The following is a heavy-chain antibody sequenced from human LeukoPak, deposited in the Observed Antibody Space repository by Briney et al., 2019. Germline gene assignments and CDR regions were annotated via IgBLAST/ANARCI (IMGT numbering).Heavy chain of an antibody. CDR3: AKDSRPSYFDY. V-gene: IGHV3-30*18. CDR2: ISYDGSNK. Sequence: GGSLRLSCAASGFTFSSYGTHWVRQAPGKGLEWVAVISYDGSNKYYADSVKGRFTISRDNSKNTLYLQMNSLRAEDTAVYYCAKDSRPSYFDYWGQGTLVTVSS. CDR1: GFTFSSYG. J-gene: IGHJ4*02.